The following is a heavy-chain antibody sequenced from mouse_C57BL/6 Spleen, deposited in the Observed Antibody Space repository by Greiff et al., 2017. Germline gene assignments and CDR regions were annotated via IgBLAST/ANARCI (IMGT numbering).Heavy chain of an antibody. V-gene: IGHV1-61*01. CDR1: GYTFTSYW. J-gene: IGHJ2*01. Sequence: QVQLQQPGAELVRPGSSVKLSCKASGYTFTSYWMDWVKQRPGQGLEWIGNIYPSDSETHYNQKFKDKATLTVDKSSSTAYMQLSSLTSEDSAVXYCARGELFRLGLGYWGQGTTLTVSS. CDR2: IYPSDSET. CDR3: ARGELFRLGLGY. D-gene: IGHD4-1*01.